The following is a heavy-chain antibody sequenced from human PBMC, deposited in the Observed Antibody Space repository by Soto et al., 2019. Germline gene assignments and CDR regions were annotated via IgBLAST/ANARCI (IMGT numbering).Heavy chain of an antibody. CDR2: ISSSSSYT. V-gene: IGHV3-11*06. CDR3: ARDGGYGDYHFDY. D-gene: IGHD4-17*01. CDR1: GFTVSDYY. Sequence: VGSLRLSCAASGFTVSDYYMSWIRQAPGKGLEWVSYISSSSSYTNCADSVKGRFTISRDNAKNSLYLQMNSLRAEDTAVYYCARDGGYGDYHFDYWGQGTLVTVSS. J-gene: IGHJ4*02.